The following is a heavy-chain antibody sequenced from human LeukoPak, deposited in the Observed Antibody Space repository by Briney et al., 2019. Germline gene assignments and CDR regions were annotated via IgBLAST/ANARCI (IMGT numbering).Heavy chain of an antibody. CDR2: IIPIFGTA. D-gene: IGHD1-7*01. V-gene: IGHV1-69*13. CDR3: ARDKGRGTGTTFSSFYYGMDV. CDR1: GGTFSSYA. J-gene: IGHJ6*02. Sequence: ASVTVSCTASGGTFSSYAISWVRQAPGQGLEWMGGIIPIFGTANYAQKFQGRVTITADESTSTAYMELSSLRSEDTAVYYCARDKGRGTGTTFSSFYYGMDVWGQGTTVTVSS.